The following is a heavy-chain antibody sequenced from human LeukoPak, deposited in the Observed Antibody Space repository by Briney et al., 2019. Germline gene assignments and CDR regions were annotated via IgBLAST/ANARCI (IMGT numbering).Heavy chain of an antibody. V-gene: IGHV4-59*01. J-gene: IGHJ6*03. CDR2: IYYSGST. Sequence: SETLSLTCTVSDGSISSYYWSWIRQPPGKGLEWIGNIYYSGSTNYNPSLKSRVTIPVDTSKNQFSLKLSSVTAADTAVYYCTRGSIAYYYMDVWGKGTTVTISS. D-gene: IGHD3-22*01. CDR1: DGSISSYY. CDR3: TRGSIAYYYMDV.